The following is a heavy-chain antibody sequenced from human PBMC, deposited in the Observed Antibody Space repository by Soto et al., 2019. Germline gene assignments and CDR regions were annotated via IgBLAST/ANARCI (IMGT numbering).Heavy chain of an antibody. CDR3: ARDSHYDILTGYSRNAFGM. Sequence: QVQLVQSGAEVKKPGASVRVSCKTSGYSFAGHYLHWVRQAPGQGLDWMGWINPNSGGTIYAQRFRGRVTMTRDTSISTAYMVLTSLRSDDTAVYYCARDSHYDILTGYSRNAFGMWGRGTVVTVSS. J-gene: IGHJ3*02. D-gene: IGHD3-9*01. CDR2: INPNSGGT. CDR1: GYSFAGHY. V-gene: IGHV1-2*02.